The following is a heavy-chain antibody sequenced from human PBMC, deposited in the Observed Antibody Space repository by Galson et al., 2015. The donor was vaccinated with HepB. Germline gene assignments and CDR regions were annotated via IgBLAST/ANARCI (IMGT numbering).Heavy chain of an antibody. CDR2: IWYDGSNK. V-gene: IGHV3-33*08. CDR1: GFTFSSYG. D-gene: IGHD1-14*01. J-gene: IGHJ6*02. CDR3: ARGGTGRLYYYGMDV. Sequence: SLRLSCAASGFTFSSYGMHWVRQAPGKGLEWVAVIWYDGSNKYYADSVKGRFTISRDNSKNTLYLQMNSLRAEDTDVYYCARGGTGRLYYYGMDVWGQGTTVTVSS.